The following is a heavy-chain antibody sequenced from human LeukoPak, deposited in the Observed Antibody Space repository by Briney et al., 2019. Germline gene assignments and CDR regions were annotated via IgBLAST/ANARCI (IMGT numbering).Heavy chain of an antibody. CDR2: INAGNGNT. D-gene: IGHD3-3*01. V-gene: IGHV1-3*01. CDR3: ARLPHFFGVVTEYYFDY. J-gene: IGHJ4*02. Sequence: ASVKVSCKAPGYTFTSYAMHWVRQAPGQRLEWMGWINAGNGNTKYSQKFQGRVTITRDTSASTAYMELSSLRSEDTAVYYCARLPHFFGVVTEYYFDYWGQGTLVTVSS. CDR1: GYTFTSYA.